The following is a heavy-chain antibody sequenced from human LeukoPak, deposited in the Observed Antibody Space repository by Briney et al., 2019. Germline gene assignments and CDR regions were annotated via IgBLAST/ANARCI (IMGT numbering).Heavy chain of an antibody. CDR1: GGSIRSYR. Sequence: SETLSLTCTVSGGSIRSYRSSWIWLPPAQRLELMGYIYDSGSTNYHPSLKSRVTISIDTSKNQFSLKLSSVTAADTAVYYCAREAYCGGDCYSGFDYWGQGTLVTVSS. V-gene: IGHV4-59*01. J-gene: IGHJ4*02. CDR3: AREAYCGGDCYSGFDY. D-gene: IGHD2-21*02. CDR2: IYDSGST.